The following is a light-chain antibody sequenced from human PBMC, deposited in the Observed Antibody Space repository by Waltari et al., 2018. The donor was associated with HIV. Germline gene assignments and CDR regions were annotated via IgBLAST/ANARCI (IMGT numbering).Light chain of an antibody. V-gene: IGLV2-23*02. J-gene: IGLJ2*01. CDR3: CSYAGSSTLV. Sequence: QSALTQHASVSGSHGQSITISCTGTSSDVGSYNLVSWYQQHPGKAPKLMIYEVTKRPSGVSNRFSGAKSGNTASLTISGLQAEDEADYFCCSYAGSSTLVFGGGTKLTVL. CDR2: EVT. CDR1: SSDVGSYNL.